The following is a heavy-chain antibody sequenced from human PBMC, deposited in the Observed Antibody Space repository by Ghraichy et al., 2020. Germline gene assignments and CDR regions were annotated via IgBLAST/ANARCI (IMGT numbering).Heavy chain of an antibody. V-gene: IGHV3-21*01. CDR2: ISSSSSYI. CDR1: GFTFSSYS. CDR3: ARGGWGSGYDPGYYYYGMDV. J-gene: IGHJ6*02. Sequence: GGSLRLSCAASGFTFSSYSMNLVRQAPGKGLEWVSSISSSSSYIYYADSVKGRFTISRDNAKNSLYLQMNSLRAEDTAVYYCARGGWGSGYDPGYYYYGMDVWGQGTTVTVSS. D-gene: IGHD5-12*01.